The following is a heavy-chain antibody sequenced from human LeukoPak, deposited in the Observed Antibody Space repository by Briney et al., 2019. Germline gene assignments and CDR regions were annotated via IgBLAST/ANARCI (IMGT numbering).Heavy chain of an antibody. CDR2: IFTSGST. V-gene: IGHV4-61*02. D-gene: IGHD6-6*01. CDR3: ASQLGYFDF. Sequence: PSETLSLTCAVSVASINSGSYYWGWIRQPAGKGLEWIGRIFTSGSTNYNPSLKSRVTISVDRSKNQCSRKLSSVTAADTAVYYCASQLGYFDFWGQGTLVTVSS. J-gene: IGHJ4*02. CDR1: VASINSGSYY.